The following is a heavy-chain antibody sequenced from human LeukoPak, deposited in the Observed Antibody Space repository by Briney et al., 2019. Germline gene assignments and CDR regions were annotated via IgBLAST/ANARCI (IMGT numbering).Heavy chain of an antibody. V-gene: IGHV3-21*01. J-gene: IGHJ4*03. Sequence: TGGSLRLSCAASGFAFSSYTMNWVRQAPGKGLEWVSSISSSSSYIYYADSVKGRLTISRDNAKNTLYLQMNSLTAEDTAVYYCARDPSSMAGYFDYWGQGTLVTVSS. CDR1: GFAFSSYT. CDR3: ARDPSSMAGYFDY. CDR2: ISSSSSYI. D-gene: IGHD5-24*01.